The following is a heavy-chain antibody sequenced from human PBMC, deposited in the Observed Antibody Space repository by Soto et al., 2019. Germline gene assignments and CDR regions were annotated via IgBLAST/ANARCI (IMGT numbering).Heavy chain of an antibody. CDR3: AVAYSSGSLHYYYSYGMDV. CDR1: GYTFTSYA. Sequence: ASVKVSCTASGYTFTSYAMHWMRHAPGQRLERMGWINAGNGNTKYSQKFQGRVTITRDTSPSTAYMELSSLRSEDTAVYYCAVAYSSGSLHYYYSYGMDVWGQGTTVTVSS. J-gene: IGHJ6*02. CDR2: INAGNGNT. D-gene: IGHD6-19*01. V-gene: IGHV1-3*01.